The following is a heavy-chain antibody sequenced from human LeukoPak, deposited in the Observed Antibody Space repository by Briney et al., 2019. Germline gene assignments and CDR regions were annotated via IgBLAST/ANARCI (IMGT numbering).Heavy chain of an antibody. J-gene: IGHJ4*02. Sequence: KTSETLSLTCAVYGGSFSGYYWSWIRQPPGKGLEWIGEINHSGSTNYNPSLKSRVTISVDTSKNQFSLKLSSVTAADTAVYYCASRSEGIVVVPAAAGRFDYWGQGTLVTVSS. CDR2: INHSGST. CDR3: ASRSEGIVVVPAAAGRFDY. D-gene: IGHD2-2*01. CDR1: GGSFSGYY. V-gene: IGHV4-34*01.